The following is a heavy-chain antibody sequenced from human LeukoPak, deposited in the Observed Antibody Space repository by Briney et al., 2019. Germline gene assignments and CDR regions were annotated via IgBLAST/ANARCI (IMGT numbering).Heavy chain of an antibody. D-gene: IGHD2-2*01. CDR2: ISYDGSNK. V-gene: IGHV3-30*18. Sequence: GRSLRLSCAASGFTFSSYGMHWVRQAPGKGPEWVAVISYDGSNKYYADSVKGRFTISRDNSKNTLYLQMNSLRAEDTAVYYCAKEWGSVLGYCSSTSCSFFDYWGQGTLVTVSS. CDR1: GFTFSSYG. CDR3: AKEWGSVLGYCSSTSCSFFDY. J-gene: IGHJ4*02.